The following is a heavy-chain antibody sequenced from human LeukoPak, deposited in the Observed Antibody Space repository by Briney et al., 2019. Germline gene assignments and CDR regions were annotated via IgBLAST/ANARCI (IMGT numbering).Heavy chain of an antibody. CDR1: GFTFTSYS. V-gene: IGHV3-21*01. CDR3: ARDRGGIVVI. CDR2: ISSSSSYI. D-gene: IGHD3-22*01. J-gene: IGHJ4*02. Sequence: GGSLRLSCAASGFTFTSYSMNWVRQAPGKGLEWVSSISSSSSYIYYADSVKGRFTISRDNAKNSLYLQMNSLRAEDTAVYYCARDRGGIVVIWGQGTLVTVSS.